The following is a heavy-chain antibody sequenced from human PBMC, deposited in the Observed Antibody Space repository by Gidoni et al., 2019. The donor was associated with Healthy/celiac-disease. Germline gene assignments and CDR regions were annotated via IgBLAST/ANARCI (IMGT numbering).Heavy chain of an antibody. J-gene: IGHJ3*02. D-gene: IGHD3-3*01. Sequence: QVQLVESGGGVVQPGRSLRLSCAASGFTFSSYAMHWVRQAPGKGLEWVAVISYDGSNKYYADSVKGRFTISRDNSKNTLYLQMNSLRVEDTAVYYCARASTYYDFWSGFDIWGQGTMVTVSS. CDR3: ARASTYYDFWSGFDI. V-gene: IGHV3-30-3*01. CDR1: GFTFSSYA. CDR2: ISYDGSNK.